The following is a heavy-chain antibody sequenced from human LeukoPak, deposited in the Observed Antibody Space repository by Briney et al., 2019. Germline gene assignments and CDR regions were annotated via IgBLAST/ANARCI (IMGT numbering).Heavy chain of an antibody. CDR3: AKTDIVVRPAPCYFDS. D-gene: IGHD2-2*01. CDR1: GFTFSSYA. J-gene: IGHJ4*02. V-gene: IGHV3-23*01. Sequence: PGGSLRLSCAASGFTFSSYAMSWVRQAPGKGLEWVSVISGSGGSTYYADSVKGRFTISRDNSKNTLYLQMNSLRAEDTAVYYCAKTDIVVRPAPCYFDSWGQGTLVTVSS. CDR2: ISGSGGST.